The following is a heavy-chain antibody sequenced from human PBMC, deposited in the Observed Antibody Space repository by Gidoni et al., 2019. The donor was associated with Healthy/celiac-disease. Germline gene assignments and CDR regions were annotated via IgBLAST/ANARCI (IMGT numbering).Heavy chain of an antibody. Sequence: QVQLVQSGAEVKKPGASVKVSCKASGYTFTSYYMHWVRQAPGQGLEWMGIINPSGGSTSYAQKFQGRVTMTRDTSTSTVYMELSSLRSEDTAVYYCARDLGYCSSTSCYIQPFVRPTIMDVWGQGTTVTVSS. CDR2: INPSGGST. CDR1: GYTFTSYY. CDR3: ARDLGYCSSTSCYIQPFVRPTIMDV. V-gene: IGHV1-46*01. J-gene: IGHJ6*02. D-gene: IGHD2-2*02.